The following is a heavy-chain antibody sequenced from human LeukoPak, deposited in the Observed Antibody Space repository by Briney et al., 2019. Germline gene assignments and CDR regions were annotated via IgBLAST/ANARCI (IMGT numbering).Heavy chain of an antibody. CDR2: IYYGGGT. CDR3: ARYAVEYRGTFFDY. V-gene: IGHV4-39*01. J-gene: IGHJ4*02. CDR1: GGSIRSTDHY. Sequence: PSETLSLTYTVSGGSIRSTDHYWGWIRQPPGKGLEWIGSIYYGGGTYYNPSLKSRATISVDTSKNQFSLKLSSVTAADTAVYYCARYAVEYRGTFFDYWGQGTLVTVSS. D-gene: IGHD1-26*01.